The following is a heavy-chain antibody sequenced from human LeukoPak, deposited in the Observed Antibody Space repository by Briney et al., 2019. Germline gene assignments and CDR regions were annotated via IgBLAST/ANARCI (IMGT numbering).Heavy chain of an antibody. Sequence: PGRSLRLSCAASGFTFSSYAMHWVRQAPGKGLEWVAVISYDGSNKYYADSVKGRFTISRDNSKNTVYLQMNSLRAEDTAVYYCANPPNYGAYYYGMDVWGKGTTVTVSS. CDR2: ISYDGSNK. CDR1: GFTFSSYA. V-gene: IGHV3-30*04. CDR3: ANPPNYGAYYYGMDV. D-gene: IGHD4/OR15-4a*01. J-gene: IGHJ6*04.